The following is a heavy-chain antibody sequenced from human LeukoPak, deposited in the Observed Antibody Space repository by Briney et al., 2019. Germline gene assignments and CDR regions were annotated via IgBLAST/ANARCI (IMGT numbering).Heavy chain of an antibody. CDR3: VKPARGSGIQYGFDS. J-gene: IGHJ4*02. CDR2: MSVITGRT. CDR1: GFIFSSYA. V-gene: IGHV3-64D*06. D-gene: IGHD3-10*01. Sequence: GGSLRLSCSASGFIFSSYAMHWVRQAPGKRMEYVSAMSVITGRTFYADSVEGRFTISRDNSGNTLYLQMTSLRPEDTAVYYCVKPARGSGIQYGFDSRGQGTLVTVSS.